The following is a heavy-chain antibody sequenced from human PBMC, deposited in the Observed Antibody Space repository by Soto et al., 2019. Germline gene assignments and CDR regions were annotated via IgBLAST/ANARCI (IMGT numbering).Heavy chain of an antibody. V-gene: IGHV1-69*12. Sequence: QVQLVQSGAEVKKPGSSVKVSCKASGGTFSSYAISWVRQAPGQGLEWMGGIIPIFGTANYAQKFQGRVTITADESTSTADMELSSLRSEDTAVYYCAREEYGDYGYYCYGMDVWGQGTTVTVSS. J-gene: IGHJ6*02. D-gene: IGHD4-17*01. CDR1: GGTFSSYA. CDR2: IIPIFGTA. CDR3: AREEYGDYGYYCYGMDV.